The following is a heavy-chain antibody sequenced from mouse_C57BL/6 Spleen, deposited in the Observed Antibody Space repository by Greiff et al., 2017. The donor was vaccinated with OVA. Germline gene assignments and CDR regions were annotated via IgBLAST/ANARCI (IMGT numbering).Heavy chain of an antibody. J-gene: IGHJ2*01. CDR2: IDPETGGT. CDR1: GYTFTDYE. V-gene: IGHV1-15*01. CDR3: TRHDYDGVFDY. Sequence: QVHVKQSGAELVRPGASVTLSCKASGYTFTDYEMHWVKQTPVHGLEWIGAIDPETGGTAYNQKFKGKAILTADKSSSTAYMELRSLTSEDSAVYYCTRHDYDGVFDYWGQGTTLTVSS. D-gene: IGHD2-4*01.